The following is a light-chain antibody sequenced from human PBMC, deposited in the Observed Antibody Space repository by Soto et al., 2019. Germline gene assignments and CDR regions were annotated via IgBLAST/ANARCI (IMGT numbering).Light chain of an antibody. CDR2: GNN. CDR3: QSYDSSLVAWV. Sequence: HSVLTQPPSVSGAPGQRVTISCTVSSSNIGAAYDVHWYQHLPGTAPNLIIYGNNNRPSGVHDRFSGSKSGTSGSLAITGLQAEDEADDSCQSYDSSLVAWVFGGGTKLTVL. J-gene: IGLJ3*02. V-gene: IGLV1-40*01. CDR1: SSNIGAAYD.